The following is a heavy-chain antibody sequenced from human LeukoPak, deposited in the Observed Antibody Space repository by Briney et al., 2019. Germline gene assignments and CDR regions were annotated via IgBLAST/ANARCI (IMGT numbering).Heavy chain of an antibody. J-gene: IGHJ4*02. V-gene: IGHV4-34*01. Sequence: SETLSLTCAVYGGSFSGYYWSWIRQPPRKGLEWIGEINHSGSTNYNPSLKSRVTISVDTSKNQFSLKLSSVTAADTAVYYCARGVGGWYPHYFDYWGQGTLVTVSS. D-gene: IGHD6-19*01. CDR2: INHSGST. CDR1: GGSFSGYY. CDR3: ARGVGGWYPHYFDY.